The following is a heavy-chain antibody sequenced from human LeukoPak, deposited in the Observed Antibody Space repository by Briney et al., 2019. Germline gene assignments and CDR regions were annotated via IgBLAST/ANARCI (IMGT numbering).Heavy chain of an antibody. D-gene: IGHD3-22*01. J-gene: IGHJ4*02. Sequence: GGSLRLSCAASGFTFSSYTMSWVRQAPGKGLEWVSGVSGSGGSTHYADSVKGRFTISRDNSKNTLYLQMNSLRAEDTAVYYCARYDSSGYWFDYWGQGTLVTVSS. CDR2: VSGSGGST. CDR1: GFTFSSYT. CDR3: ARYDSSGYWFDY. V-gene: IGHV3-23*01.